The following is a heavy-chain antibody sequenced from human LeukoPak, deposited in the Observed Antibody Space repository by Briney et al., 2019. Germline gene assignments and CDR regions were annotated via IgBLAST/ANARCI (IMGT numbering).Heavy chain of an antibody. CDR3: ASGAGGLELRWHWFDP. V-gene: IGHV1-69*06. Sequence: GASVKVSCKASGGTFSSYAISWVRQAPGQGLEWVGGIIPIFGTANYAQKFQGRVTITADKSTSTAYMELSSLRSEDTAVYYCASGAGGLELRWHWFDPWGQGTLVTVSS. J-gene: IGHJ5*02. CDR2: IIPIFGTA. D-gene: IGHD1-7*01. CDR1: GGTFSSYA.